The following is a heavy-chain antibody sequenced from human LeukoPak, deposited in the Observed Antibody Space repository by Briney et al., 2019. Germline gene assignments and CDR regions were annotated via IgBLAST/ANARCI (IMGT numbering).Heavy chain of an antibody. D-gene: IGHD4-11*01. CDR3: ARDYTTYHTFLDC. CDR2: IWQDGSNE. J-gene: IGHJ4*02. Sequence: GGSLRLSCTTSGLTFSSSGLHWVRQAPGKGPEWVALIWQDGSNEHYADSVKGRFTISRDNSKNTLYLQMNSLRTEDTAVYYCARDYTTYHTFLDCWGQGTLVTVSS. V-gene: IGHV3-33*01. CDR1: GLTFSSSG.